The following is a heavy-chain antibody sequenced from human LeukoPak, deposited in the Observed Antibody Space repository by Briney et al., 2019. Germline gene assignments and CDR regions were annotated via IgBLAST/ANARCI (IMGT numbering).Heavy chain of an antibody. Sequence: GGSLRLSCAASGFTFSSYGIHWVRQAPGKGLEWVAVISYDGSNKYYADSVKGRFTISRDNSKNTLYLQMNSLRAEDTAVYYCARDLGGQQAVAGLYWGQGTLVTVSS. J-gene: IGHJ4*02. D-gene: IGHD6-19*01. CDR3: ARDLGGQQAVAGLY. V-gene: IGHV3-30*03. CDR2: ISYDGSNK. CDR1: GFTFSSYG.